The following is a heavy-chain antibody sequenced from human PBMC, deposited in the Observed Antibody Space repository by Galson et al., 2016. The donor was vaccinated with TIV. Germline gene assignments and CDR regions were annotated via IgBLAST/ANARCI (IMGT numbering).Heavy chain of an antibody. V-gene: IGHV3-33*06. J-gene: IGHJ4*02. CDR2: IWYDGVNK. Sequence: LRLSCAASGFSFSTNAMHWVRLAPGKGLEWVAVIWYDGVNKYYADSVKGRFTISRDISENTLYLQMNSLWVEDSAMYYCAKVAVPGGSNMVFDSWGQGTLVTGSS. CDR1: GFSFSTNA. CDR3: AKVAVPGGSNMVFDS. D-gene: IGHD6-19*01.